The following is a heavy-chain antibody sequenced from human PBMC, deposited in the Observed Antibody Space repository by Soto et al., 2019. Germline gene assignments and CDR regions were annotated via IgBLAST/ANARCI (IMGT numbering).Heavy chain of an antibody. D-gene: IGHD5-12*01. Sequence: SETLSLTCTVSGGSISSYYWSWIRQPPGKGLEWIGYIYYSGSTNYNPSLKSRVTISVDTSKNQFSLKLSSVTAADTAVYYCARDGGYNRIYYGMDVWGQGTTVTVSS. CDR1: GGSISSYY. CDR2: IYYSGST. J-gene: IGHJ6*02. CDR3: ARDGGYNRIYYGMDV. V-gene: IGHV4-59*01.